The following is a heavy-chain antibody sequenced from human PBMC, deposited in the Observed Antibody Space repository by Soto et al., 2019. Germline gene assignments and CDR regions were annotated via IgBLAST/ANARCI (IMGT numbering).Heavy chain of an antibody. CDR3: ARVTIFGVVIPYYFDY. D-gene: IGHD3-3*01. V-gene: IGHV4-31*03. Sequence: SETLSLTCTVSGGSISSGGYYWSWIRQHPGKGLEWIGCIYYSGSTYYNPSLKSRVTISVDTSKNQFSLKLSSVTAADTAVYYCARVTIFGVVIPYYFDYWGQGTLVTVSS. CDR1: GGSISSGGYY. J-gene: IGHJ4*02. CDR2: IYYSGST.